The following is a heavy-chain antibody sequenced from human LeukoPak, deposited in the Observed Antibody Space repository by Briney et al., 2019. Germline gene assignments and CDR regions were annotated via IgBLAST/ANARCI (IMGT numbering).Heavy chain of an antibody. V-gene: IGHV3-7*01. CDR2: IKQDGSEK. D-gene: IGHD6-13*01. J-gene: IGHJ6*03. CDR1: GFTFSSYW. Sequence: PGGSLRLSCAASGFTFSSYWMSWVRQAPGKGLEWVANIKQDGSEKYYVDSVKGRFTISRDNAKNSLYLQMNSLRAEDTAVYYCARDEGHSSSWYAYYYYYMDVWGKGTTVTVSS. CDR3: ARDEGHSSSWYAYYYYYMDV.